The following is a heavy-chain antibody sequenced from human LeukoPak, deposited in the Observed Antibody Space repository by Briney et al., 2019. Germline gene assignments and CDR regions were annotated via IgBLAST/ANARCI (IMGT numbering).Heavy chain of an antibody. V-gene: IGHV3-23*01. CDR3: AKHQWLRSGGFDY. J-gene: IGHJ4*02. D-gene: IGHD5-12*01. CDR2: ISASGGST. Sequence: GGSLRLSCAASGFTFSSYAMSWVRQAPGKGLEWVSAISASGGSTYYADSVRGRFTNSRDDSRNTLYLQMNSVRAEDTAVYYCAKHQWLRSGGFDYWGQGTLVTVSS. CDR1: GFTFSSYA.